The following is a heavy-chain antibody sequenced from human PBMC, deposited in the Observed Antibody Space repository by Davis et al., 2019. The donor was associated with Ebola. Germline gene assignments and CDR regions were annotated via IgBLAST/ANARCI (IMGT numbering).Heavy chain of an antibody. D-gene: IGHD1-1*01. V-gene: IGHV3-30*19. CDR2: ISYDGSNK. Sequence: GESLKISCAASGFTFKASGMHWVRQAPGKGLEWVAVISYDGSNKYYADSVKGRFTISRDKSKNTLYLQMNSLRAEDTAVYYCARDINWKDVYGLDVWGQGTTVTVSS. CDR1: GFTFKASG. J-gene: IGHJ6*02. CDR3: ARDINWKDVYGLDV.